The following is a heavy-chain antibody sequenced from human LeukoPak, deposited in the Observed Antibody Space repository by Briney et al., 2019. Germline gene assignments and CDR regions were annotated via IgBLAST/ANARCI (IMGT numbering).Heavy chain of an antibody. CDR1: GGSISSSSYY. V-gene: IGHV4-39*01. J-gene: IGHJ4*02. CDR2: IYYSGST. CDR3: ARWKVHYYGSGSYNYFDY. D-gene: IGHD3-10*01. Sequence: PSETLSLTCTASGGSISSSSYYWGWIRQPPGKGLEWIGSIYYSGSTYYNPSLKSRVTISVDTSKNQFSLKLSSVTAADTAVYYCARWKVHYYGSGSYNYFDYWGQGTLVTVSS.